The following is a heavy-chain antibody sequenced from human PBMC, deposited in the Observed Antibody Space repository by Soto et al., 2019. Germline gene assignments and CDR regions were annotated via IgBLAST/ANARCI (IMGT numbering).Heavy chain of an antibody. CDR2: MSYDGSNK. J-gene: IGHJ4*02. V-gene: IGHV3-30-3*02. D-gene: IGHD3-10*01. CDR1: GFNLGSNA. Sequence: PGGSLRLSCAASGFNLGSNAVHWARQPPGKGLEWVALMSYDGSNKYYSDSVKGRFTISRDSSKNTLYLQMSSLKTEDTAVYYCAKDVGYYGSGEKYHFDYWGQGTLVTVSS. CDR3: AKDVGYYGSGEKYHFDY.